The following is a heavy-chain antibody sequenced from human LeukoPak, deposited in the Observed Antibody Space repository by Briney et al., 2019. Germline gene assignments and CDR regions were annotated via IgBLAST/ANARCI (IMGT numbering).Heavy chain of an antibody. Sequence: SVTVSCKASGGTFSSYAISWVRQAPGQGLEWMGGIIPIFGTANYAQKFQGRVTITTDESTSTAYMELSSLRSEDTAVYYCAREGGDGYRFDPWGQGTLVTVSS. J-gene: IGHJ5*02. CDR3: AREGGDGYRFDP. D-gene: IGHD5-24*01. CDR1: GGTFSSYA. CDR2: IIPIFGTA. V-gene: IGHV1-69*05.